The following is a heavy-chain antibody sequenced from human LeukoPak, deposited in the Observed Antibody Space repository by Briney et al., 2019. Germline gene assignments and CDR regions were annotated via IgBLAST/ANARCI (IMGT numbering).Heavy chain of an antibody. Sequence: ASVKVSCKASGYTFTGYYMHWVRQAPGQGLEWMGWINPNSGGTNYAQKFQGWVTMTRDTSISTAYMELSRLRSDDTAVYYCARGMSMGAPDFDYWGQGTLVTVSS. J-gene: IGHJ4*02. D-gene: IGHD3-16*01. CDR2: INPNSGGT. V-gene: IGHV1-2*04. CDR3: ARGMSMGAPDFDY. CDR1: GYTFTGYY.